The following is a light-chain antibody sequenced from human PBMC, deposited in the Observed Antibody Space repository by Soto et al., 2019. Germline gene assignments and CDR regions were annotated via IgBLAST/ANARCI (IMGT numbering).Light chain of an antibody. CDR3: QQFDTLPTT. Sequence: DIQMTQSPSSLSAAVGDRVTVTCQATHVIGDHLNWYQQKPGQAPKLLIYDASTLEAGVPSRFSGSGYGTDFTFTISSLQPEDIETYFCQQFDTLPTTFGQGTRLDIK. J-gene: IGKJ5*01. CDR1: HVIGDH. CDR2: DAS. V-gene: IGKV1-33*01.